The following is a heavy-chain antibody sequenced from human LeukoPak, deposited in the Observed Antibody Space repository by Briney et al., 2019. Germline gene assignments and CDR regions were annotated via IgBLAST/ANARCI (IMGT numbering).Heavy chain of an antibody. CDR1: GFTFSSYS. V-gene: IGHV3-21*01. J-gene: IGHJ4*02. CDR2: ITSPVGHI. CDR3: ASEGRDCNGGSCPFDY. Sequence: GGSLRLSCAASGFTFSSYSMNWVRQAPGKGLEWVASITSPVGHIYYADSLKGRITISRDNAKNSLYLQMNSLRAEDTAVYSCASEGRDCNGGSCPFDYWGQGTLVTVSS. D-gene: IGHD2-15*01.